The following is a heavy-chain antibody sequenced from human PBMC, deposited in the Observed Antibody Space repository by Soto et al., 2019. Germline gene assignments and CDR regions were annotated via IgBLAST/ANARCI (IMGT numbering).Heavy chain of an antibody. CDR2: INPSGGST. CDR1: GYTFTTYY. Sequence: ASVKVSCKASGYTFTTYYMHLVRQAPGQGLEWMGIINPSGGSTNYAQKFQGRVTMTRDTSTGTVYMELSSLRSEDTAVYYCASSEGYTSSSNYWGQGTLVTVSS. V-gene: IGHV1-46*01. CDR3: ASSEGYTSSSNY. D-gene: IGHD6-6*01. J-gene: IGHJ4*02.